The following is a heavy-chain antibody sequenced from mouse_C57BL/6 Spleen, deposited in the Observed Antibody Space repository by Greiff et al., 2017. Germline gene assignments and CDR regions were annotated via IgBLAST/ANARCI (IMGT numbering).Heavy chain of an antibody. Sequence: QVQLKEPGAELVRPGSSVKLSCKASGYTFTSYWMHWVKQRPIQGLEWIGNIDPSDSETHYNQKFKDKATLTVDKSSSTAYMQLSSLTSEDSSVYYCARGNYDDAMDYWGQGTSVTVSS. D-gene: IGHD2-4*01. CDR1: GYTFTSYW. CDR2: IDPSDSET. V-gene: IGHV1-52*01. CDR3: ARGNYDDAMDY. J-gene: IGHJ4*01.